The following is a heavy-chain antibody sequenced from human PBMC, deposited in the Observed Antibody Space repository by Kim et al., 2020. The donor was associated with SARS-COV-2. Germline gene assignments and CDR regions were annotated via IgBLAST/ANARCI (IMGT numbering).Heavy chain of an antibody. D-gene: IGHD6-19*01. CDR1: GFTFSSYS. Sequence: GGSLRLSCAASGFTFSSYSMNWVRQAPGKGLEWVSSISSSSSYIYYADSVKGRFTISRDNAKNSLYLQMNSLRAEDTAVYYCARDRWGKAVAGVIGYYYGMDVWGQGTTVTVSS. CDR3: ARDRWGKAVAGVIGYYYGMDV. J-gene: IGHJ6*02. V-gene: IGHV3-21*01. CDR2: ISSSSSYI.